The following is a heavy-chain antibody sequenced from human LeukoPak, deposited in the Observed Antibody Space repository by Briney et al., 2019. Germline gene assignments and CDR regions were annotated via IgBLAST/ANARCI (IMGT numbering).Heavy chain of an antibody. CDR1: GFTFDDYA. Sequence: GRSLRLSCAASGFTFDDYAMHWVRQAPGKGLKWVSGINWNSNNTDYADSVKGRFTISRDNAKNSLYLQMNSLRAEDTALYYCAKATGYSSGPTDYWGQGTLVTVSS. J-gene: IGHJ4*02. CDR3: AKATGYSSGPTDY. CDR2: INWNSNNT. D-gene: IGHD6-19*01. V-gene: IGHV3-9*01.